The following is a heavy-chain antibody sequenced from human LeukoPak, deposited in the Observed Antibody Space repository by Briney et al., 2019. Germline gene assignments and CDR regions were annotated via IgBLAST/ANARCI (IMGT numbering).Heavy chain of an antibody. Sequence: SETLSLTCSVSGGSIRSDGYYWGWIRQPPGKGLEWIGSIHYSGTTYYNPSLRSRVTMSIDMPRNQFSLNLNSVTAADTAVYYCARHEQYCSITACYLYYWGQETLVTVSS. J-gene: IGHJ4*02. V-gene: IGHV4-39*01. CDR2: IHYSGTT. CDR1: GGSIRSDGYY. D-gene: IGHD2-2*01. CDR3: ARHEQYCSITACYLYY.